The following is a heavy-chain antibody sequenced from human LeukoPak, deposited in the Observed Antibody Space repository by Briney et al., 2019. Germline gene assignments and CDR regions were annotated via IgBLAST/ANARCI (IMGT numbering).Heavy chain of an antibody. CDR2: IYTSGST. D-gene: IGHD3-22*01. V-gene: IGHV4-61*02. CDR1: GGSISSGSYY. CDR3: AGWAYSSGSN. Sequence: SETLSLTCTVSGGSISSGSYYWSWIRQPAGKGLEWIGRIYTSGSTNYNPSLKSRVTISVDTSKNQFSLKLSSVTAADTAVYYCAGWAYSSGSNWGQGTLVTVSS. J-gene: IGHJ4*02.